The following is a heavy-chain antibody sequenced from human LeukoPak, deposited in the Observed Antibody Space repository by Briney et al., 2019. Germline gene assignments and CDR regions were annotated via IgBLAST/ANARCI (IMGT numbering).Heavy chain of an antibody. Sequence: PGGSLRLSCAASGFTFSSYWMSWVRQAPGKGLEWVANIKQDGSEKYYVDSVKGRFTISRDNAKNSLYLQMNSLRAEDTAVYYCARATYYDFWSGYYGALDYWGQGTLVTVSS. CDR2: IKQDGSEK. CDR1: GFTFSSYW. V-gene: IGHV3-7*01. CDR3: ARATYYDFWSGYYGALDY. J-gene: IGHJ4*02. D-gene: IGHD3-3*01.